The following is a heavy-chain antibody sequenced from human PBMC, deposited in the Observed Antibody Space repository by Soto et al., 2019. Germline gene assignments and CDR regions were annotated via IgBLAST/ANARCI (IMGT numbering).Heavy chain of an antibody. J-gene: IGHJ4*02. V-gene: IGHV3-23*01. Sequence: GGSLRLSCAASGFTFSSYAMSWVRQAPGEGLEWVSAITGSGGSTYYADSVKGRFTISRDNSKNTLYLQMNSLRAEDTAVYYCAKGHLGYYFDCWGQGTLVTVSS. D-gene: IGHD2-15*01. CDR1: GFTFSSYA. CDR2: ITGSGGST. CDR3: AKGHLGYYFDC.